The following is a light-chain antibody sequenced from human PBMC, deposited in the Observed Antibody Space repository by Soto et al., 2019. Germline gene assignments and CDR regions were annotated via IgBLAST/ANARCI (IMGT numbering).Light chain of an antibody. CDR3: VLSMGSGIPWV. CDR1: SGSVSTSFY. Sequence: QAVVTQEPALSVSPGGTVTLTCGLSSGSVSTSFYPGWYQQTPGQAPRTLIYSTNTRSSGVPDRFSGSILGNKAALTITGAQTEDECDYYCVLSMGSGIPWVFGGGTKFTVL. J-gene: IGLJ3*02. V-gene: IGLV8-61*01. CDR2: STN.